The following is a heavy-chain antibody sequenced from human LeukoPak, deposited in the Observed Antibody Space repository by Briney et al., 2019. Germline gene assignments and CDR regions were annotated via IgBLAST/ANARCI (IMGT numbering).Heavy chain of an antibody. Sequence: TGGSLRLSCAASGFIFSSYAMSWVRQAPGKGLEWVSRIGASGGTTSYADSVQGRFTISRDNSKNTLYLQMSSLRAEDTAVYYCANSPKSDYWGQGTLVTVSS. J-gene: IGHJ4*02. CDR1: GFIFSSYA. CDR2: IGASGGTT. CDR3: ANSPKSDY. V-gene: IGHV3-23*01.